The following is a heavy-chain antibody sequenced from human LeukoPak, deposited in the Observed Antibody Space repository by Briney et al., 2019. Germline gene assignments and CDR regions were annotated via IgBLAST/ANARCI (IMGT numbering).Heavy chain of an antibody. CDR3: GRAFPPLRTSSAGDL. J-gene: IGHJ4*02. Sequence: PGESLRLSCSASGFTFSDYDMNWVRQAPGKGLEWVSSISGLSSYTYYGESVKGRFSISRDNAKNSLYLQMNSLGAEDTATYYCGRAFPPLRTSSAGDLWGQGILVTVSS. D-gene: IGHD3-16*01. CDR2: ISGLSSYT. CDR1: GFTFSDYD. V-gene: IGHV3-21*01.